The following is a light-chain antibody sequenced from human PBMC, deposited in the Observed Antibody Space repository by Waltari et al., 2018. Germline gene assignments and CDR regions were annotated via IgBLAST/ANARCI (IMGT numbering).Light chain of an antibody. V-gene: IGLV3-21*04. J-gene: IGLJ2*01. CDR2: YDA. Sequence: SYVLTQPPSVSVAPGETARIRCGGNNIGSISVHWYQQKAGQAPVLVMSYDADRPSGIPERFYGDNSGNTATLTINRVEVGDEADYYCQVWDTGSDHVIFGGGTKLTV. CDR1: NIGSIS. CDR3: QVWDTGSDHVI.